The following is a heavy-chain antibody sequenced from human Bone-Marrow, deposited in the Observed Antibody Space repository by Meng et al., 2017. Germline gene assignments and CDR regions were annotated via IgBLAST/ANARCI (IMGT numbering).Heavy chain of an antibody. Sequence: GSLRLSCTVSGTSVTEPHYWGWIRQPPGRGPEGIGTISHSGATYFAPFLKSRVTISLDASMNQLSLHLDSVTAADTAVYYCAEDSRASWFFIWGHGTMVTVSS. J-gene: IGHJ3*02. V-gene: IGHV4-38-2*02. CDR1: GTSVTEPHY. D-gene: IGHD3-10*01. CDR2: ISHSGAT. CDR3: AEDSRASWFFI.